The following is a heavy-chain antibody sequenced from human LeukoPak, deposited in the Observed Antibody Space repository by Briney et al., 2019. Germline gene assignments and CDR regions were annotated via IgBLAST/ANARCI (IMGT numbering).Heavy chain of an antibody. CDR1: GVSISSYY. CDR2: IYYSGST. Sequence: PSETLSLTCTVSGVSISSYYWSWIRQPPGKGLEWLGYIYYSGSTNYNPSLKSRVTISVDTSKNQFSLKMSSVTAADTAVYYCATLAARRDFDYWGQGTRVTVSS. V-gene: IGHV4-59*12. D-gene: IGHD6-13*01. CDR3: ATLAARRDFDY. J-gene: IGHJ4*02.